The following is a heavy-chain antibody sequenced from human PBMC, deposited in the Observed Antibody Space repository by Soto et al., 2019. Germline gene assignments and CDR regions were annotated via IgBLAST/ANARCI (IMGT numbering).Heavy chain of an antibody. CDR3: ARVRSDYYYGMDV. CDR2: IYSGDST. D-gene: IGHD6-6*01. CDR1: GFPVRSKY. V-gene: IGHV3-53*01. Sequence: GGALRLSCAVSGFPVRSKYMSLVRPAPGKGLEWVSVIYSGDSTYYADSVKGRFTISRDNSKNTLYLQMNSLRAEDTAVYYCARVRSDYYYGMDVWGQGTTVTVSS. J-gene: IGHJ6*02.